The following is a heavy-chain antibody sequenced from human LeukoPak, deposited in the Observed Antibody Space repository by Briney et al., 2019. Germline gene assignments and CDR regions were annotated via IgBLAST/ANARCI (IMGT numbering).Heavy chain of an antibody. J-gene: IGHJ4*02. V-gene: IGHV1-24*01. Sequence: ASVTVSCKVSGYTLTELSMHWVRQAPGKGLEWMGGFDPEDGETIYAQKFQGRVTMTEDTSTDTAYMELSSLRSEDTAVYYCATDIDSSGYYYFDYWGQGTLVTVSS. CDR3: ATDIDSSGYYYFDY. CDR1: GYTLTELS. CDR2: FDPEDGET. D-gene: IGHD3-22*01.